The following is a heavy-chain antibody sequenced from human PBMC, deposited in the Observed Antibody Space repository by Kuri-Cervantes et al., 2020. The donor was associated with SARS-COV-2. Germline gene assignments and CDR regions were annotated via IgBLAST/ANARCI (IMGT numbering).Heavy chain of an antibody. D-gene: IGHD3-10*01. V-gene: IGHV4-59*11. Sequence: SETLSLTCTVSGGSISSHYWSWIRQPPGKGLEWIGYIYYSGSTNYNPSLKSRVTISVDTSKNQFSLNLSSVTAADTAVYYCATMGATAVTNDVFDIWGQGTMVTVSS. CDR1: GGSISSHY. J-gene: IGHJ3*02. CDR3: ATMGATAVTNDVFDI. CDR2: IYYSGST.